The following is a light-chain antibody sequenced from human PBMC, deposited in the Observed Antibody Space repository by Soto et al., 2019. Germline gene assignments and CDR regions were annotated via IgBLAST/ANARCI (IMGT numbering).Light chain of an antibody. CDR1: SSDVGGYNY. Sequence: QSALTQPPSASGSLGQSVTISCTGTSSDVGGYNYVSWYQQHPGKVPKLIIYEVNKRPSGVPDRFSGSKSGNTASLTVSGLQAEDEADYYCTSYAGGNNVFGTGTKVTVL. CDR2: EVN. V-gene: IGLV2-8*01. J-gene: IGLJ1*01. CDR3: TSYAGGNNV.